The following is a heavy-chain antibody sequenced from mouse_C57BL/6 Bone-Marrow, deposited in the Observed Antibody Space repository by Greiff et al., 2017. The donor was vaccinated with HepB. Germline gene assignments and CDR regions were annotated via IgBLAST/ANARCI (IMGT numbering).Heavy chain of an antibody. CDR2: ISDGGSYT. Sequence: EVKLMESGGGLVKPGGSLKLSCAASGFTFSSYAMSWVRQTPEKRLEWVATISDGGSYTYYPDNVKGRFTISRDNAKNNLYLQMSHLKSEDTAMYYCARIYYGNYDFDYWGQGTLSQSPQ. CDR1: GFTFSSYA. D-gene: IGHD2-1*01. J-gene: IGHJ2*01. CDR3: ARIYYGNYDFDY. V-gene: IGHV5-4*03.